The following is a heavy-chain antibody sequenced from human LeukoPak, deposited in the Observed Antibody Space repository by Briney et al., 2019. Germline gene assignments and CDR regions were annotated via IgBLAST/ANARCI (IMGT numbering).Heavy chain of an antibody. CDR3: ARDTEQLGADY. Sequence: GGSLRLSCAASGFTFSSYWMHWVRQAPGKWLVWVSRINSDGSSTSYADSVKGRFTISRDNAKNTLYLQMNSLRAEDTAVYYCARDTEQLGADYWAREPWSPSPQ. J-gene: IGHJ4*02. V-gene: IGHV3-74*01. D-gene: IGHD6-6*01. CDR1: GFTFSSYW. CDR2: INSDGSST.